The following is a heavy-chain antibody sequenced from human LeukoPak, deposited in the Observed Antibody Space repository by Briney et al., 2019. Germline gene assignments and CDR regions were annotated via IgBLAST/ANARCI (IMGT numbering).Heavy chain of an antibody. CDR3: ARDHHHRLWDDYYYYMDV. V-gene: IGHV3-7*01. CDR1: GFTFSSYW. CDR2: IKQDGSDK. Sequence: GGSLRLSCAASGFTFSSYWMSWVRQAPGKGLEWVANIKQDGSDKYYVDSVKGRFTISRDNAKNSLYLQMNSLRVEDTAVYYCARDHHHRLWDDYYYYMDVWGKGTTVTISS. D-gene: IGHD3-16*02. J-gene: IGHJ6*03.